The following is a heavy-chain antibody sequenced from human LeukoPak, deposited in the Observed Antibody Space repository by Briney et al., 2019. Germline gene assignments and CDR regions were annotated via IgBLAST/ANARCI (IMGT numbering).Heavy chain of an antibody. CDR1: GFTFDDYT. D-gene: IGHD1-26*01. V-gene: IGHV3-43*01. CDR3: ATGSYSGSYLGDY. Sequence: GGSLRLSCAASGFTFDDYTMHWVRQAPGKGLEWVSLIGWDGGSTYYADSVKGRFTISRDNSKNSLYLQMNSLRTEDTALYYCATGSYSGSYLGDYWGQGTLVTVSS. J-gene: IGHJ4*02. CDR2: IGWDGGST.